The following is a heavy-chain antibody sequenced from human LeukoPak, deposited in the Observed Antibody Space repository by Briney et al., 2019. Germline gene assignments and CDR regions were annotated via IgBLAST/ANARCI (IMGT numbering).Heavy chain of an antibody. CDR2: IYHSGST. CDR3: ATGRGFFDY. CDR1: GGSINSYY. Sequence: SETLSLTCTVSGGSINSYYWGWIRQPPGKGLEWIGSIYHSGSTYYNPSLKSRVTISVDTSKNQFSLKLSSVTAADTAVYYCATGRGFFDYWGQGTLVTVSS. V-gene: IGHV4-38-2*02. J-gene: IGHJ4*02. D-gene: IGHD3-16*01.